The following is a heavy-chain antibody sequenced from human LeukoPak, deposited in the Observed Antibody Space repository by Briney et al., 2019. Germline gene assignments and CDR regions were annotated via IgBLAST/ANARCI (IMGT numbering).Heavy chain of an antibody. D-gene: IGHD3-22*01. CDR1: GFTFSSYW. CDR3: AREGVHYFDSSGYFPAYFDP. CDR2: IKKDGSEK. J-gene: IGHJ5*02. Sequence: GGSLRLSCAASGFTFSSYWMSWVRQAPGKGLEWVANIKKDGSEKYYVDSVKGRFTIFRDNAKNSLYLQMNSLRAEDTAVYYCAREGVHYFDSSGYFPAYFDPWGQGTLVTVSA. V-gene: IGHV3-7*01.